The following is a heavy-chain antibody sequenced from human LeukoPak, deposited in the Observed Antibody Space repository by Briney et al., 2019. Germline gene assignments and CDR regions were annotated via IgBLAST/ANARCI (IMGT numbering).Heavy chain of an antibody. CDR2: IYYSGST. D-gene: IGHD6-19*01. CDR1: GGSISSSSYY. J-gene: IGHJ4*02. CDR3: ARDTKQWLVPRYFDY. Sequence: SETLSLTCTVSGGSISSSSYYWGWILQPPGKGLEWIGSIYYSGSTYYNPSLKGRVTISVDTSKNQFSLKLSSVTAADTAVYYCARDTKQWLVPRYFDYWGQGTLVTVSS. V-gene: IGHV4-39*07.